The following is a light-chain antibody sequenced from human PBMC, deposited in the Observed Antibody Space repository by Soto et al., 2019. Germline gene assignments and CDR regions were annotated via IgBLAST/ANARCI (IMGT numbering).Light chain of an antibody. CDR1: NSDIGAYNY. CDR3: SSFTRSNTWV. CDR2: EVT. Sequence: QSVLTQPASVSGSPGQSITISCTGSNSDIGAYNYVSWFQQHPGKAPKLMIYEVTTRPSGVSDRFSGSTSGNTASLTTSGLQAEDEANYYCSSFTRSNTWVFGGGTQLTVL. V-gene: IGLV2-14*01. J-gene: IGLJ3*02.